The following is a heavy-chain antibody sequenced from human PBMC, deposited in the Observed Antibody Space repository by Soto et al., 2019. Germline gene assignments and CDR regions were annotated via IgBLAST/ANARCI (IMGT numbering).Heavy chain of an antibody. CDR3: ARDRGYRSGSFGS. Sequence: QVQLQESGPGLVKPSETLSLTCIVSGGSISGYYWSWIRQPAVKELEWIGRIYSDGTTNYNPSLKGRGTMSVDTSKKQISLKLTSVTAADTAMYYCARDRGYRSGSFGSWGQGVLVTVSS. CDR2: IYSDGTT. J-gene: IGHJ5*02. D-gene: IGHD5-18*01. V-gene: IGHV4-4*07. CDR1: GGSISGYY.